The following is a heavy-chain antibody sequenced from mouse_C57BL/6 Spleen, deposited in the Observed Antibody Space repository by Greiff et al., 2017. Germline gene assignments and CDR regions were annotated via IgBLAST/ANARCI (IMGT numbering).Heavy chain of an antibody. D-gene: IGHD2-14*01. J-gene: IGHJ4*01. CDR2: IDPSDSYT. Sequence: QVQLQQPGAELVMPGASVKLSCKASGYTFTSYWMHWVKQRPGQGLEWIGEIDPSDSYTNYNQKFKGKSTLTVDKSSSTAYMQLSSLTSEDSAVYYCARYRRAIGGYAMDYWGQGTSVTVSS. V-gene: IGHV1-69*01. CDR3: ARYRRAIGGYAMDY. CDR1: GYTFTSYW.